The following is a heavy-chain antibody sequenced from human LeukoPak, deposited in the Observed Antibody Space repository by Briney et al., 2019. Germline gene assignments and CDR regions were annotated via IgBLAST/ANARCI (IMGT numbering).Heavy chain of an antibody. CDR1: GGSISSGSYY. CDR2: IYTSGST. CDR3: ARVPAPLYYGSGSYSPYYYYYYMDV. V-gene: IGHV4-61*02. D-gene: IGHD3-10*01. Sequence: SQTLSLTCTVSGGSISSGSYYWSWIRQPAGKGLEWIGRIYTSGSTNYNPSLKSRVTISVDTSKNQFSLKLSSVTAADTAVYYCARVPAPLYYGSGSYSPYYYYYYMDVWGKGTTVTIFS. J-gene: IGHJ6*03.